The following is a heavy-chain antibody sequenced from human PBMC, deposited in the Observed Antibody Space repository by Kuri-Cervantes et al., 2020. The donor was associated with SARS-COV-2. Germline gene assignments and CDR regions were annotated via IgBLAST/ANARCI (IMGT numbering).Heavy chain of an antibody. J-gene: IGHJ3*02. D-gene: IGHD2-15*01. CDR2: IRSKSSNYAT. CDR3: TRSGGSWNDAFDI. Sequence: GGSLRLSCAASGFTFSGSAMHWVRQASGKGLEWLGRIRSKSSNYATAYAASVKGRFTVSRDDSKNTAFLQMNSLKTEDTAVYYCTRSGGSWNDAFDIWGQGTMVTVSS. CDR1: GFTFSGSA. V-gene: IGHV3-73*01.